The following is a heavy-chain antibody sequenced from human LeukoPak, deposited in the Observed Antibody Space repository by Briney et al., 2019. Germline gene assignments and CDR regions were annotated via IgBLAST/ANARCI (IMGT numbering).Heavy chain of an antibody. CDR1: GYTFTSYY. V-gene: IGHV1-46*01. CDR2: INPSVGST. J-gene: IGHJ6*03. Sequence: ASVKVSCKASGYTFTSYYMHWVRQPPGQGLEWMGIINPSVGSTSYAQKFQGRVTMTRDMSTSTVYMELSSLRSEDTAVYYCARGRTYYYYYMDVWGKGTTVTVSS. CDR3: ARGRTYYYYYMDV.